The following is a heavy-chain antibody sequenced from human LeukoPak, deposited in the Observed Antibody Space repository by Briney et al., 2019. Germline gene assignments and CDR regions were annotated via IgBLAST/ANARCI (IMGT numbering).Heavy chain of an antibody. V-gene: IGHV3-48*03. CDR1: GFTFSSYE. CDR3: AELGITMIGGV. D-gene: IGHD3-10*02. J-gene: IGHJ6*04. Sequence: GGSLTLSCAASGFTFSSYEMNWVRQAPGKGPEWVSYISSSGSTIYYADSVKGRFTISRDNAKNSLYLQMNSLRAEDTAVYYCAELGITMIGGVWGKGTTVTISS. CDR2: ISSSGSTI.